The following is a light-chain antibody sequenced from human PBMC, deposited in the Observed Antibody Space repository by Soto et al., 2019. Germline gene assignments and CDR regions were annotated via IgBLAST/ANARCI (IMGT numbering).Light chain of an antibody. CDR1: QSVTRF. J-gene: IGKJ5*01. CDR2: DAS. Sequence: PGDRATLSCRASQSVTRFLAWYQQKSGQAPRLLISDASIRATGIPARFNGSGSGTDFTLTISSLEPEDCAVYYCQQRTNWPITFGQGTRLEIK. CDR3: QQRTNWPIT. V-gene: IGKV3-11*01.